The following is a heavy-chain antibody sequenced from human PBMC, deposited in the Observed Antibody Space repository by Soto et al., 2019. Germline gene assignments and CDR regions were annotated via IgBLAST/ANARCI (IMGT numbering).Heavy chain of an antibody. CDR1: GGTFSNYA. D-gene: IGHD2-15*01. Sequence: QVQLVQSGAEVKKPGSSVKVSCKASGGTFSNYAISWVRQAPGQGLEWMGGIIPIFGTANYAQKIQGRDTITADESTRTAYMALSSLRSEDTAVYYCARPLTPYCSGGRCYSGLDYWGQGTLVTVSS. CDR3: ARPLTPYCSGGRCYSGLDY. J-gene: IGHJ4*02. CDR2: IIPIFGTA. V-gene: IGHV1-69*12.